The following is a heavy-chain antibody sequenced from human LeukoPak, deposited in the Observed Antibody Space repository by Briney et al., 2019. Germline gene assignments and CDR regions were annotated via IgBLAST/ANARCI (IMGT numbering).Heavy chain of an antibody. Sequence: SQTLSLTCTVSGGSISSGSYYWSWIRQPAGKGLEWIGRIYTSGSTNYNPSLKSRVTISVDTSKNQFSLKLSSVTAADTAVYYCARGNSNWNNVDWFDPWGQGTLVTVSS. D-gene: IGHD1/OR15-1a*01. CDR2: IYTSGST. V-gene: IGHV4-61*02. J-gene: IGHJ5*02. CDR1: GGSISSGSYY. CDR3: ARGNSNWNNVDWFDP.